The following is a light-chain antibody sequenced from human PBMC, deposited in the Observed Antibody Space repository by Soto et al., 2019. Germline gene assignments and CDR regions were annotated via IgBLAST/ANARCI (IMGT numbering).Light chain of an antibody. J-gene: IGKJ1*01. Sequence: EIVMTQSPATLSVSPGERATLSCRASQSVSSNLAWYQQKPGQAPRLLIYGASTRATGIPARVSGSGSWKEFTLTISSLQSEDFAIYFCQQYNNWPPDRTFGQGTKVEIK. CDR2: GAS. CDR3: QQYNNWPPDRT. V-gene: IGKV3-15*01. CDR1: QSVSSN.